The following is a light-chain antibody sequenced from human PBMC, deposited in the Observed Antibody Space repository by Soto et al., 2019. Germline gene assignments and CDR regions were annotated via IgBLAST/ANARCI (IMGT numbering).Light chain of an antibody. CDR1: QFVSSR. J-gene: IGKJ4*01. CDR2: DTS. Sequence: DIVVTQSPATLSASPGERLTLSCRASQFVSSRLAWYQRRPGQVPRLLIYDTSTRAPGISARFSGSGSGTDFTLTISSLQPEDFATYFCQQCYGTPLTFGGGTKVDIK. V-gene: IGKV3-15*01. CDR3: QQCYGTPLT.